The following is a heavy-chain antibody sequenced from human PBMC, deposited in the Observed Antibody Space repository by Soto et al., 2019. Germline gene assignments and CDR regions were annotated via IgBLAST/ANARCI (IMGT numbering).Heavy chain of an antibody. Sequence: EVQLVESGGGLVHPGGSLRLSCAASGFIFSGHWMHWVRQVPGKGLLWVARINGDGSITTSTDSVGGRFTISRDNAKNTLHLQMNILGPEDSGFYYCSRVLRGRGSSTFDFWGQGTLVTVSS. V-gene: IGHV3-74*03. CDR3: SRVLRGRGSSTFDF. J-gene: IGHJ4*02. CDR1: GFIFSGHW. CDR2: INGDGSIT. D-gene: IGHD1-26*01.